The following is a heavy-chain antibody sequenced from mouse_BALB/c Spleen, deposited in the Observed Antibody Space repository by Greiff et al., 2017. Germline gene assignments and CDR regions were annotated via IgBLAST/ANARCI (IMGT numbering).Heavy chain of an antibody. J-gene: IGHJ4*01. CDR1: GFTFSDYY. CDR2: ISDGGSYT. CDR3: ARGGLRWMDY. V-gene: IGHV5-4*02. D-gene: IGHD1-1*01. Sequence: EVHLVESGGGLVKPGGSLKLSCAASGFTFSDYYMYWVRQTPEKRLEWVATISDGGSYTYYPDSVKGRFTISRDNAKNNLYLQMSSLKSEDTAMYYCARGGLRWMDYWGQGTSVTVSS.